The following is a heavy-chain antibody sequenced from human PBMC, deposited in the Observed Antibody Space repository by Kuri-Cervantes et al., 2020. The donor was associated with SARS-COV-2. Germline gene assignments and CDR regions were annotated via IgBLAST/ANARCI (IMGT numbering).Heavy chain of an antibody. CDR1: GGTFSSYA. J-gene: IGHJ4*02. Sequence: SVKVSCKASGGTFSSYAISWVRQAPGQGLEWMGGIIPIFGTANYAQKFQGRVTITADKSTSTAYMELSSLRSEDTAVYYCARVRRHHGYSSSWPPYFDYWGQGTLVTVSS. D-gene: IGHD6-13*01. V-gene: IGHV1-69*06. CDR3: ARVRRHHGYSSSWPPYFDY. CDR2: IIPIFGTA.